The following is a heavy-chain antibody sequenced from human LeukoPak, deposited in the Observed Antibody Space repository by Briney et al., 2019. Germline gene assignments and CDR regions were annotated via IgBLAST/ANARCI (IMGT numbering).Heavy chain of an antibody. Sequence: GGSLRLSCAASGFTVSSNYMSWVRQAPGKGLEWVSVIYSGGSTYYADSVKGRFTISRGNSKNTLYLQMNSLRAEDTAVYYCAREEGIAAPFDYWGQGTLVTVSS. CDR1: GFTVSSNY. V-gene: IGHV3-66*01. CDR3: AREEGIAAPFDY. CDR2: IYSGGST. J-gene: IGHJ4*02. D-gene: IGHD6-13*01.